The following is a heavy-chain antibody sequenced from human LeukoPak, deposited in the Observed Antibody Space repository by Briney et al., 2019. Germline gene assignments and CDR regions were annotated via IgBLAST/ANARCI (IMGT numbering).Heavy chain of an antibody. CDR1: GGSFSGYY. V-gene: IGHV4-59*01. CDR2: IYYSGST. Sequence: PSETLSLTCAVYGGSFSGYYWSWIRQPPGKGLEWIGYIYYSGSTNYNPSLKSRVTISVGTSKNQFSLKLSSVTAADTAVYYCARVGYAVAGIRFDPWGQGTLVTVSS. D-gene: IGHD6-19*01. CDR3: ARVGYAVAGIRFDP. J-gene: IGHJ5*02.